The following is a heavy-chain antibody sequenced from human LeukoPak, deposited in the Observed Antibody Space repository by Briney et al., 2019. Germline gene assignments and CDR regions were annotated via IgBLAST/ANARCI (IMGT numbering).Heavy chain of an antibody. J-gene: IGHJ4*02. D-gene: IGHD2/OR15-2a*01. V-gene: IGHV3-74*01. Sequence: PGGPLRLSCAASGNYWMHWVRQAPGKGLVWVSHINSDGSWTSYADSVKGRFTISKDNAKNTVYLQMNNLRAEDTAVYYCVSFYEAYWGRGTLATVSS. CDR3: VSFYEAY. CDR1: GNYW. CDR2: INSDGSWT.